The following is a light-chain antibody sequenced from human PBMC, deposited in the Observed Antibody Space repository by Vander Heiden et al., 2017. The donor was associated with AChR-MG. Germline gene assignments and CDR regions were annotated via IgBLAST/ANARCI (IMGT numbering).Light chain of an antibody. CDR1: QNVKNR. J-gene: IGKJ1*01. V-gene: IGKV1-39*01. CDR3: QQSYSAPE. Sequence: DIQVTQSPSSLSASVGDRVTITCRASQNVKNRLNWYQQKSGKAPKLLIYAVSNLGNGVPARFRGSGSETDFTLTINRLQFEDFATYYWQQSYSAPEFGRGTKVE. CDR2: AVS.